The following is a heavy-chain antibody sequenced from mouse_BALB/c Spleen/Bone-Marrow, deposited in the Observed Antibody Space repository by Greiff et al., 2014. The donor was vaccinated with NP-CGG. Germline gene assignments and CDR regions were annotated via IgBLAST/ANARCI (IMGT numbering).Heavy chain of an antibody. Sequence: VQLQQSGPELVKPGASVRVSCKASGYTFTDYHMDWVKQSHGKSLAWIGDIDPNNGTTIYNRNFKGKAKLTVDKSSSTAYMELRSLTSEGAAVYCGARPNTTAFDYWGQGTLVTVSS. D-gene: IGHD1-2*01. CDR2: IDPNNGTT. J-gene: IGHJ3*01. CDR3: ARPNTTAFDY. V-gene: IGHV1-18*01. CDR1: GYTFTDYH.